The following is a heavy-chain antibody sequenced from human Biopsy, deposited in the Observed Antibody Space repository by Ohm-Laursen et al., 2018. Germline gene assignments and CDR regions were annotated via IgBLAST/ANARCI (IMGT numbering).Heavy chain of an antibody. CDR1: GYTFTGYY. J-gene: IGHJ5*02. CDR2: INPNSGAT. CDR3: TRGGYYYDSLAYYYWFDP. V-gene: IGHV1-2*02. D-gene: IGHD3-22*01. Sequence: GASVKVSCKASGYTFTGYYMHWVRQAPEQGLEWMGWINPNSGATNYAQKFQGRVTMTRDTSISTAYVDLSSLRSDDTAVYYCTRGGYYYDSLAYYYWFDPWGQGTLVTVSS.